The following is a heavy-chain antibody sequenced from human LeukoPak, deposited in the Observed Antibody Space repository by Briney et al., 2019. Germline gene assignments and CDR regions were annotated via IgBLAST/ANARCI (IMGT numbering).Heavy chain of an antibody. Sequence: SETLSLTCTVSVGSLSSGSYYWSWIRQPAGKGLEWIGRIYTSGSTTTNPSLKSRVTISVDTSKNQFSLKLSSVTAADTAVYYCARAASVTAIYFDYWGQGTLVTVFS. CDR2: IYTSGST. D-gene: IGHD2-21*02. V-gene: IGHV4-61*02. J-gene: IGHJ4*02. CDR1: VGSLSSGSYY. CDR3: ARAASVTAIYFDY.